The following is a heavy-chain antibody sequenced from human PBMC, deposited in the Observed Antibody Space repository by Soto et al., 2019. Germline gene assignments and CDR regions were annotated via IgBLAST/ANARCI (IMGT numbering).Heavy chain of an antibody. CDR1: GGSFSGYY. Sequence: QVQLQQWGAGRLKPSETLSLTCAVYGGSFSGYYWSWIRQPPGKGLEWIGEINHSGSTNYNPSLKSRVTISVDTSKNQFSLKLSSVTAADTAVYYCARARRLLWFGEFPLDYWGQGTLVTVSS. D-gene: IGHD3-10*01. V-gene: IGHV4-34*01. CDR3: ARARRLLWFGEFPLDY. J-gene: IGHJ4*02. CDR2: INHSGST.